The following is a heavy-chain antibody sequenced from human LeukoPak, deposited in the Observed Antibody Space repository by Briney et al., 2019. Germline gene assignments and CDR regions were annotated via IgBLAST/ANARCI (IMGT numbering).Heavy chain of an antibody. CDR1: GYSFTSYW. CDR2: IYPGDSDT. V-gene: IGHV5-51*01. J-gene: IGHJ4*02. CDR3: ARLPDSSGYPFDY. Sequence: GESLKISCKGSGYSFTSYWIGWVRQMPGKGLEWMGIIYPGDSDTRYSPSFRGQATISADKSISTAYLQWSSLKASDTAMYYCARLPDSSGYPFDYWGQGTLVTVSS. D-gene: IGHD3-22*01.